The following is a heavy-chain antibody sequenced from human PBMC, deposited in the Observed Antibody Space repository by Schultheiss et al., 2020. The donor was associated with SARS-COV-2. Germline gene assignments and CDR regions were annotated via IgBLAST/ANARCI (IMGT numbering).Heavy chain of an antibody. J-gene: IGHJ4*02. CDR2: IYYSGST. Sequence: SETLSLTCAVYGGSFSGYYWSWIRQPPGKGLEWIGYIYYSGSTNYNPSLKSRVTISVDTSKNQFSLKLSSVTAADTAVYYCARHRLDSSGYLRFDYWGQGTLVTVSS. D-gene: IGHD3-22*01. V-gene: IGHV4-59*08. CDR1: GGSFSGYY. CDR3: ARHRLDSSGYLRFDY.